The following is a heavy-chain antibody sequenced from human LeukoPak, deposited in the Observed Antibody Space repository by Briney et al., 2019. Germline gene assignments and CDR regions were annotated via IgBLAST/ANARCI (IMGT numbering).Heavy chain of an antibody. J-gene: IGHJ4*02. CDR3: ARVTGGFYSHFDY. Sequence: PGGSLRLSCAASGFIFSTYSMNWVRQAPGRGLEWASSISSSRSFIYYADSVQGRFTISRDNAKNSLYLQMNSLRAEDTAVYYCARVTGGFYSHFDYWGQGTLVTVSS. V-gene: IGHV3-21*01. CDR1: GFIFSTYS. D-gene: IGHD3-22*01. CDR2: ISSSRSFI.